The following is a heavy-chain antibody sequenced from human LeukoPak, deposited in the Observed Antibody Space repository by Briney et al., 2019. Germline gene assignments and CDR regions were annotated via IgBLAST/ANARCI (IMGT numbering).Heavy chain of an antibody. D-gene: IGHD3-3*01. V-gene: IGHV4-4*02. CDR3: AREGGFYRPLDY. Sequence: SETLSLTCGVSGGSVINTNWWTWVRQPPGKGLERIGEVHLDGRTNYNPSLESRLTMSVDVSENQVSLKLTSVTAADTAVYYCAREGGFYRPLDYSGQGTLVTVSS. J-gene: IGHJ4*02. CDR1: GGSVINTNW. CDR2: VHLDGRT.